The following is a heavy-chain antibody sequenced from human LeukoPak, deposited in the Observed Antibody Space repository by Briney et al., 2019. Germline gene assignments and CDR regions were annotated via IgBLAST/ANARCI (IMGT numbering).Heavy chain of an antibody. V-gene: IGHV3-53*01. CDR2: IYSGGST. CDR3: ARVAAEYCSGGSCYSIINYYYYMDV. Sequence: GGSLRLSCAASGFTVSSNYMSWVRQAPGKGLEWVSVIYSGGSTYYADSVKGRFTISRDNSKSTLYLQMNSLRAEDTAVYYCARVAAEYCSGGSCYSIINYYYYMDVWGKGTTVTVSS. D-gene: IGHD2-15*01. CDR1: GFTVSSNY. J-gene: IGHJ6*03.